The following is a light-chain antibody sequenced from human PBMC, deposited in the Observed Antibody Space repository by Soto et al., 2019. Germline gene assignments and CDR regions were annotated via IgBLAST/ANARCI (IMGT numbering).Light chain of an antibody. CDR1: SSDVGAYNY. Sequence: QSALTQPASVSGSPGQSLTISCTGTSSDVGAYNYVSWFQQHPGKAPRLIIYDVSNRPSGVSNRFSGSKSGNTASLTISGLQAEDEADYYCSSYTTSTTGVFGGGTKLTVL. V-gene: IGLV2-14*01. J-gene: IGLJ3*02. CDR3: SSYTTSTTGV. CDR2: DVS.